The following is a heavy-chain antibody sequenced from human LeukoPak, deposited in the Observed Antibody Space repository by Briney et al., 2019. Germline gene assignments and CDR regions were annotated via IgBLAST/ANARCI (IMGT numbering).Heavy chain of an antibody. Sequence: SETLSLTCGVSGYYISSGHYWGWIRQPPGKGLEWIGSIYHSGSTYYNPSLKSRVSMSVDTSKNHFSLKLSSVTAADTAVYYCARHSSGWYRFDYWGQGTLVTVSS. CDR3: ARHSSGWYRFDY. D-gene: IGHD6-19*01. CDR1: GYYISSGHY. V-gene: IGHV4-38-2*01. CDR2: IYHSGST. J-gene: IGHJ4*02.